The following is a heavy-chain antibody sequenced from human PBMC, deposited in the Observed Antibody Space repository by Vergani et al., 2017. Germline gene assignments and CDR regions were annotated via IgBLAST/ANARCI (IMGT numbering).Heavy chain of an antibody. CDR1: GGTFSSYT. Sequence: QVQLVQSGAEVKKPGSSVKVSCKASGGTFSSYTISWVRQAPGQGLEWMGRIIPILGIANYAQKFQGRVTITADKSTSTAYMELSSLRSEDTAVYYCARQNNYDFWSGYYNSYYYMDVWGKGTTVTVSS. CDR3: ARQNNYDFWSGYYNSYYYMDV. J-gene: IGHJ6*03. D-gene: IGHD3-3*01. CDR2: IIPILGIA. V-gene: IGHV1-69*02.